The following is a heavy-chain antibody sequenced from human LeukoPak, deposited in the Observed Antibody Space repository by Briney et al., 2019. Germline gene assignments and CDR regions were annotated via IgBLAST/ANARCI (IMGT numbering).Heavy chain of an antibody. CDR3: ARLTGYSSESWFDP. D-gene: IGHD3-9*01. J-gene: IGHJ5*02. CDR2: IYYSGST. V-gene: IGHV4-59*01. Sequence: SETLSLTCTVSGGSISSYYWSWIRQPPGKGLEWIGYIYYSGSTNYNPSLKSRVTISGDTSKNQFSLKLRSVTAADTAVYYCARLTGYSSESWFDPWGQGTLVTVSS. CDR1: GGSISSYY.